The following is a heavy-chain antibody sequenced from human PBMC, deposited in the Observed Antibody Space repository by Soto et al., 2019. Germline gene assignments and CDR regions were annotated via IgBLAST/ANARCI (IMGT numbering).Heavy chain of an antibody. V-gene: IGHV4-4*02. CDR1: GGSISSDNW. Sequence: QVQLQESGPGLVNPSVTLSLTCAVSGGSISSDNWWSWVRQLPGKGLEWIGDIYHSGSTNYDSSLRGRVTISIDKSKNQFSLKLNSVTAADTAVYYCAGTIHYWGQGTLVTVSS. D-gene: IGHD2-8*01. J-gene: IGHJ4*02. CDR3: AGTIHY. CDR2: IYHSGST.